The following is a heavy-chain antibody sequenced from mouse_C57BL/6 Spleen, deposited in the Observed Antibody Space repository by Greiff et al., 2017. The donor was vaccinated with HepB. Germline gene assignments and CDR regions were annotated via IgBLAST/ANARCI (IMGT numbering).Heavy chain of an antibody. CDR2: IDPSDSYT. Sequence: QVQLQQPGAELVKPGASVKLSCKASGYTFTSYWMQWVKQRPGQGLEWIGEIDPSDSYTNYNQKFKGKATLTVDTSSSTAYMQLSSLTAEDAAVEYWARRDYDDYAMDYWGQGTAVTVSS. CDR1: GYTFTSYW. D-gene: IGHD2-4*01. J-gene: IGHJ4*01. CDR3: ARRDYDDYAMDY. V-gene: IGHV1-50*01.